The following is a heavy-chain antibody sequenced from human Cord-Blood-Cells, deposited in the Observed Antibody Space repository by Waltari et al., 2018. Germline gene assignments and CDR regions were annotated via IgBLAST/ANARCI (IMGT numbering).Heavy chain of an antibody. Sequence: QVQLGQSGAEVKKPGSSVKVSCKASGGTFSSYAISWVRQAPGQGLEWMGRIIPILGIANYAQKFQGRVTITADKSTSTAYMELSSLRSEDTAVYYCARDNDFWSGYYFDYWGQGTLVTVSS. CDR3: ARDNDFWSGYYFDY. J-gene: IGHJ4*02. CDR2: IIPILGIA. V-gene: IGHV1-69*09. CDR1: GGTFSSYA. D-gene: IGHD3-3*01.